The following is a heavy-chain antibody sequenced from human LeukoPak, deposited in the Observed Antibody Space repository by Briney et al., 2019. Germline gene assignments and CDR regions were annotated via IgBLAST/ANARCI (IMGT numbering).Heavy chain of an antibody. CDR1: GGTFSNHT. CDR2: INPNSGGT. D-gene: IGHD6-6*01. Sequence: GASVKVSCKASGGTFSNHTFTWVRQAPGQGLEWMGWINPNSGGTNYAQKFRGRVTMTRDTSISTAHMELSRLRSDDTAVYYCARQYSSSSHFDYWGQGTLVTVSS. V-gene: IGHV1-2*02. J-gene: IGHJ4*02. CDR3: ARQYSSSSHFDY.